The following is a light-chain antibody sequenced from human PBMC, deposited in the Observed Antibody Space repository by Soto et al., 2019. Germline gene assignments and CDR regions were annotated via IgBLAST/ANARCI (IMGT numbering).Light chain of an antibody. V-gene: IGLV1-40*01. CDR3: QSYDSSLSGVL. J-gene: IGLJ2*01. Sequence: QSVLTQPPSVSGAPGQRVTISCTGSSSNIGAGYDVHWYQQLPGTAPKVLIYGNNNRPSGVPDRFSGSKSGTSASLAITGLQAEDEADYYCQSYDSSLSGVLFGGGTKLTVL. CDR2: GNN. CDR1: SSNIGAGYD.